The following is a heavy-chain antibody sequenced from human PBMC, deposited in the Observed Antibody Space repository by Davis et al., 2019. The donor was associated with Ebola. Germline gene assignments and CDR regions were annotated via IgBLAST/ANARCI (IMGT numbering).Heavy chain of an antibody. CDR2: TNQDGTQN. Sequence: PRGSLRLSCSASGFIARIYWMSWVRQAPGKGLEWVATTNQDGTQNYYVDSVKGRFTISRDNAKNSVFLEMNNLRVEDTAMYYCATDAWGGYDPWGQGTLVTVSS. D-gene: IGHD1-26*01. CDR3: ATDAWGGYDP. V-gene: IGHV3-7*03. CDR1: GFIARIYW. J-gene: IGHJ5*02.